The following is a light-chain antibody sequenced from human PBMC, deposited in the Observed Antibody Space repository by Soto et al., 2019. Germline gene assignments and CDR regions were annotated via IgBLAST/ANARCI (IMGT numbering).Light chain of an antibody. V-gene: IGKV3-15*01. Sequence: IVMTQSPATLSVSPVERATIYCSSSQSVSSNVAWYQQIPGQTPRLLIYGASTRATGIPVRFSGSGSGTEFTLTINSLQSEDFAVYYCQQYNNWPRTFGQGTKVDI. CDR3: QQYNNWPRT. CDR2: GAS. CDR1: QSVSSN. J-gene: IGKJ1*01.